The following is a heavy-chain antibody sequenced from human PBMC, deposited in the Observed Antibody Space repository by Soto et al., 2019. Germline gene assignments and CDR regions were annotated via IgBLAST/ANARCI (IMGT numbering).Heavy chain of an antibody. CDR3: ARGRYSSSWKLGVGWFDP. J-gene: IGHJ5*02. V-gene: IGHV4-34*01. Sequence: QVQLQQWGAGLLKPSETLSLTCAVYGGSFSGYYWSWIRQPPGKGLEWIGEINHSGSTNYNPSLKSRVTISVDTSKNQFSLKLSSVTAADTAVYYCARGRYSSSWKLGVGWFDPWGQGTLVTGSS. D-gene: IGHD6-13*01. CDR2: INHSGST. CDR1: GGSFSGYY.